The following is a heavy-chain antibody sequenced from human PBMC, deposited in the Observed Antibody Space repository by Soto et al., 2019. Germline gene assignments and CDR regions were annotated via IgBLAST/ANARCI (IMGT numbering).Heavy chain of an antibody. V-gene: IGHV4-59*01. CDR2: VYYTGST. D-gene: IGHD3-3*01. Sequence: SETLSLTCSVSVGSISGSYWSWIRQSPGKGLEWLGYVYYTGSTNYSPSLRSRVSISVDTSKNEFSLRLSSVTAADTAVYFCARSVAVTGAHIDDWGQGTQVTV. CDR3: ARSVAVTGAHIDD. J-gene: IGHJ4*02. CDR1: VGSISGSY.